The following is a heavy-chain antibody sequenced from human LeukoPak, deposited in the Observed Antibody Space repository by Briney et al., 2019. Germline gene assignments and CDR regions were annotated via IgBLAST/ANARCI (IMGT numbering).Heavy chain of an antibody. CDR1: GFTFSSYA. CDR2: IWYDGSNK. CDR3: ASGGDYYDSSGYYSKFDY. V-gene: IGHV3-33*08. D-gene: IGHD3-22*01. J-gene: IGHJ4*02. Sequence: GRSLRLSCAASGFTFSSYAMHWVRQAPGKGLEWVAVIWYDGSNKYYADSVKGRFTISRDNSKNTLYLQMNSLRAEDTAVYYCASGGDYYDSSGYYSKFDYWGQGTLVTVSS.